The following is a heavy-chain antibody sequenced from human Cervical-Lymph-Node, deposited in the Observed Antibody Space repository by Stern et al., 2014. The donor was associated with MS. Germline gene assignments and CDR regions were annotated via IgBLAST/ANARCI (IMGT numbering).Heavy chain of an antibody. CDR2: ISGYSGNT. D-gene: IGHD5-12*01. V-gene: IGHV1-18*01. Sequence: VQLVESGAEVKQPGASVKVSCTTSAYTFTNYGVTWGRRAPGQGLEWMGWISGYSGNTKYEEKFQGRVAMPPDTATHHAYLELGSRRSSDTAVYYFARAGYDVSGLSDYWGQGTLVTVSS. CDR3: ARAGYDVSGLSDY. CDR1: AYTFTNYG. J-gene: IGHJ4*02.